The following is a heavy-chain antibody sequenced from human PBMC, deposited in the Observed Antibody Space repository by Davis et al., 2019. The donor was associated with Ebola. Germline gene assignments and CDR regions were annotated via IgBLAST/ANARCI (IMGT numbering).Heavy chain of an antibody. J-gene: IGHJ5*02. Sequence: AASVKVSCKAAGGTLRTHGISWVRQAPGQGLEWMGWISAYNGNTNYAQKLQGRVTMTTDTSTSTAYMELRSLRSDDTAVYYCARSRHLLRKLLFIERGFDPWGQGTLVTVSS. D-gene: IGHD2-15*01. V-gene: IGHV1-18*01. CDR2: ISAYNGNT. CDR1: GGTLRTHG. CDR3: ARSRHLLRKLLFIERGFDP.